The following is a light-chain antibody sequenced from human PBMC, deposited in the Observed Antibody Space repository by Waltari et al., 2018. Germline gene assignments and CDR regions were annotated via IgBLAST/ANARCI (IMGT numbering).Light chain of an antibody. CDR3: QQSYSTPFT. V-gene: IGKV1-39*01. Sequence: DIQMTQSPSSLAASVGDRVTITCRASQSISTYVNWYQQKPGKVPKVLIYAASSLHSGAPSRFSGSGSGTDFTLTISSLQPEDFATYYCQQSYSTPFTFGPGTIVDIK. CDR2: AAS. CDR1: QSISTY. J-gene: IGKJ3*01.